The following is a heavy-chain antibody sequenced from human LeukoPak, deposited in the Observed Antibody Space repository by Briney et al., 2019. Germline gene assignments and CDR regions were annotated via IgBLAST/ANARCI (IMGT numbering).Heavy chain of an antibody. CDR2: IRYDGSNK. CDR1: GFTFSSYG. V-gene: IGHV3-33*01. J-gene: IGHJ3*02. Sequence: GRSLRLSCAASGFTFSSYGMHWVRQAPGKGLEWVAVIRYDGSNKYYADSVKGRFTISRDNSKNTLYLQMNSLRAEDTAVYYCARAPSGYDIYDAFDIWGQGTMVTVSS. D-gene: IGHD5-12*01. CDR3: ARAPSGYDIYDAFDI.